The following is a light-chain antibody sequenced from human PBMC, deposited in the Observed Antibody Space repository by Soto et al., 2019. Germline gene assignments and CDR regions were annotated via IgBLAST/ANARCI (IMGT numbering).Light chain of an antibody. CDR2: DAS. CDR3: LQYNNWPRT. V-gene: IGKV3-15*01. J-gene: IGKJ1*01. CDR1: QNISRN. Sequence: DILMTQSPATLSVSPGEGATLSCRASQNISRNLDWYQQKPGQAPRLVIFDASNRAPGIPDRFRGSGSGTEFTFNISGLQSEDFAIYYCLQYNNWPRTFGQGTKVDIK.